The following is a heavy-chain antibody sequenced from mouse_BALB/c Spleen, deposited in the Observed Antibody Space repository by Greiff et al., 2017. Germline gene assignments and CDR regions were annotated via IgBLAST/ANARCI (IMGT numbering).Heavy chain of an antibody. Sequence: QVQLQQPGAELVKPGAPVKLSCKASGYTFTSYWMNWVKQRPGRGLEWIGRIDPSDSETHYNQKFKDKATLTVDKSSSTAYMQLSSLASEDSAVYYCARSYGYEGGDWYFDVWGAGTTVTVSS. V-gene: IGHV1-69*02. CDR2: IDPSDSET. D-gene: IGHD2-2*01. J-gene: IGHJ1*01. CDR1: GYTFTSYW. CDR3: ARSYGYEGGDWYFDV.